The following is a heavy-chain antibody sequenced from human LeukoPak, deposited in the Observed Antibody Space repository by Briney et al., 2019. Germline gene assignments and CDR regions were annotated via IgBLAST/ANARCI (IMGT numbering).Heavy chain of an antibody. J-gene: IGHJ3*02. V-gene: IGHV4-38-2*02. CDR1: GYSISSGYY. Sequence: SETLSLTCTVSGYSISSGYYWGWIRQPPGKGLEWIGSIYHSGSTYYNPSLESRVIILIDTSKNHFSLTLSSVTAADTAVYYCARSDGYGLVGIWGQGTMVTVSS. CDR3: ARSDGYGLVGI. D-gene: IGHD3-10*01. CDR2: IYHSGST.